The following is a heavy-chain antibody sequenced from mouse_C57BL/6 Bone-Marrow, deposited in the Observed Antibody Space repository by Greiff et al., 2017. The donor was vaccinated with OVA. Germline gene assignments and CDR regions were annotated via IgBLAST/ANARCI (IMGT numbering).Heavy chain of an antibody. Sequence: EVKVVESGEGLVKPGGSLKLSCAASGFTFSSYAMSWVRQTPEQRLEWVAYISSGGDYIYYADTVKGRFTITRDNAWNTLYLQMSSLKSEDRALYYCTRGIYYDCYFDDWGQGTTLTVSS. D-gene: IGHD2-4*01. J-gene: IGHJ2*01. V-gene: IGHV5-9-1*02. CDR1: GFTFSSYA. CDR3: TRGIYYDCYFDD. CDR2: ISSGGDYI.